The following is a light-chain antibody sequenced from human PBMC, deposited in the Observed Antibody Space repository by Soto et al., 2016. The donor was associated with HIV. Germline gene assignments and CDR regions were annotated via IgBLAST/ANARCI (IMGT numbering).Light chain of an antibody. CDR3: MQGTHRPWT. J-gene: IGKJ1*01. CDR2: RVS. Sequence: DVVMTQSPLSLPVTLGQPASISCRSSQSLVDSDGNTNLSWFQQRPGQSPRRLIYRVSNWDSGVSDRFSGSGSGTDFTLKISRVEAEDVGVYYCMQGTHRPWTFGQGTKVEIK. CDR1: QSLVDSDGNTN. V-gene: IGKV2D-30*01.